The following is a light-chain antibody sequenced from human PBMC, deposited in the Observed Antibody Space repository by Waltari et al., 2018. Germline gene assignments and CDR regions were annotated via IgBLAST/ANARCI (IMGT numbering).Light chain of an antibody. CDR1: SGSLPTTTY. Sequence: QTVVTQEPSLSVSPGGTVTLTCALSSGSLPTTTYVILYQQSPGQTPRTLVYKTNIRSSGVPDRFSGSSLGNKAALIITGAQADDECDYYCLVYMGSGIWVFGGGTKLTVL. CDR3: LVYMGSGIWV. CDR2: KTN. J-gene: IGLJ3*02. V-gene: IGLV8-61*01.